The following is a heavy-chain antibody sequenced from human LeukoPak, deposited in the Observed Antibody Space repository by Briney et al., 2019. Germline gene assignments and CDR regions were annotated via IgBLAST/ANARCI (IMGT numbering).Heavy chain of an antibody. Sequence: PGGSLRLSCAASGFTFSRYWMNWVRQAPGKGLEGVANVKQDGSEKYYVDSVKGRFTISRDNAKNSLYLQMNSMRAEDTAVYYCARSVARGYYMDVWGKGTTVTISS. D-gene: IGHD6-19*01. CDR1: GFTFSRYW. CDR3: ARSVARGYYMDV. J-gene: IGHJ6*03. V-gene: IGHV3-7*01. CDR2: VKQDGSEK.